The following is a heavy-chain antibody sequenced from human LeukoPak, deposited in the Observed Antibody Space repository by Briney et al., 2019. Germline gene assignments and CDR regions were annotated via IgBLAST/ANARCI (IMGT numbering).Heavy chain of an antibody. D-gene: IGHD6-19*01. CDR1: GFTFNTYG. CDR2: IRYDGIHK. J-gene: IGHJ4*02. Sequence: GGSLRLSCAASGFTFNTYGMNWVRQAPGKGLECVAFIRYDGIHKYYADSVKGRFTISRDTSKNTLYLQMNDLRADDTAVYYCTKLKGWYGEGFFDYWGQGTLVTVSS. V-gene: IGHV3-30*02. CDR3: TKLKGWYGEGFFDY.